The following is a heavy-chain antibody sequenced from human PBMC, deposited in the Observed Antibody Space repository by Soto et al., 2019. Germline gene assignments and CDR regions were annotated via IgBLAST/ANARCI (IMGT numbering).Heavy chain of an antibody. CDR1: GGSASSSNW. V-gene: IGHV4-4*02. Sequence: PSETLSLTCIVSGGSASSSNWWSWVRQPPGKGLEWIGEIYHSGSTTYNPSINSRATISVDKSENQFSLRLKSVTAADTAVYYCASVGSDYDNSGYYLPWGPGTLVTVSS. D-gene: IGHD3-22*01. J-gene: IGHJ5*02. CDR3: ASVGSDYDNSGYYLP. CDR2: IYHSGST.